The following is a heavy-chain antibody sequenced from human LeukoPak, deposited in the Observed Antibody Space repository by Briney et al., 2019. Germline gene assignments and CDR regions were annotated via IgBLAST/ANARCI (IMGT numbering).Heavy chain of an antibody. CDR2: IYYSGST. J-gene: IGHJ2*01. D-gene: IGHD5-12*01. V-gene: IGHV4-59*01. CDR3: AREESQGGYDPVYFDL. Sequence: PSETLSLTCTVSGGSMSSYYWSWIRQPPGKGLEWIGYIYYSGSTNYNPSLKSRVTISVDTSKNQFSLKLSSVTAADTAVYYCAREESQGGYDPVYFDLWGRGTLVTVSS. CDR1: GGSMSSYY.